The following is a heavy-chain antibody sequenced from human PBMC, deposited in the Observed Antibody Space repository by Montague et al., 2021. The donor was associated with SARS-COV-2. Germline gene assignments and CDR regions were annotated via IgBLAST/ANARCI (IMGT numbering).Heavy chain of an antibody. D-gene: IGHD3-22*01. CDR3: AHRRPLYYYDSSLSTFDX. Sequence: PALVKPTQTLTLTCTFSGFSLSTSGVGVGWIRQPPGKALEWLALIYWDDDKRYSPSLKSRLTITKDTSKNQVALTMTDMDPVDTATYYCAHRRPLYYYDSSLSTFDXWGQGTLVTVSS. CDR1: GFSLSTSGVG. J-gene: IGHJ4*02. V-gene: IGHV2-5*02. CDR2: IYWDDDK.